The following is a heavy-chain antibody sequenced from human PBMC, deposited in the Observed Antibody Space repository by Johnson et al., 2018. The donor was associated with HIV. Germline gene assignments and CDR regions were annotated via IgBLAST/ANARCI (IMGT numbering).Heavy chain of an antibody. CDR2: IYSGGNT. CDR1: GFTVSSNY. CDR3: ARERVRRRQWLVRSDHDAFNI. J-gene: IGHJ3*02. Sequence: VQLVESGGGLVQPGGSLRLSCAASGFTVSSNYMSWVRQAPGKGLEWVSVIYSGGNTYYADSVKGRFTISRDNYNKTLYLQMNSLRVEDTAVYYCARERVRRRQWLVRSDHDAFNIWSQGTMVTVSS. V-gene: IGHV3-66*02. D-gene: IGHD6-19*01.